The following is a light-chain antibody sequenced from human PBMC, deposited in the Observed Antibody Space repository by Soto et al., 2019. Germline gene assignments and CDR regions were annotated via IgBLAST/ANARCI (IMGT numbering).Light chain of an antibody. CDR3: QQYGSSPWT. Sequence: EMVLTQSPGTLYLSPGERATLSSRASQSVSSSYLAWYQQKPGQAPRLLIYGASSRATGIPDRFSGSGSGTDFTLTISRLEPEDFAVYYCQQYGSSPWTFGQGTKVDIK. CDR2: GAS. CDR1: QSVSSSY. J-gene: IGKJ1*01. V-gene: IGKV3-20*01.